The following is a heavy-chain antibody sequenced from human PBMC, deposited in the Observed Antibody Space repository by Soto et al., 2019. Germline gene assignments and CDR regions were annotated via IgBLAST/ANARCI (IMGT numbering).Heavy chain of an antibody. CDR1: GFTFSSYG. Sequence: GGSLRLSCAASGFTFSSYGMHWVRQAPGKGLEWVAVIWYDGSNKYYADSVKGRFTISRDNSKNTLYLQMNSLRAEDTAVYYCAREDSYGYRFDYWGQGTLVTVSS. D-gene: IGHD5-18*01. J-gene: IGHJ4*02. CDR3: AREDSYGYRFDY. V-gene: IGHV3-33*01. CDR2: IWYDGSNK.